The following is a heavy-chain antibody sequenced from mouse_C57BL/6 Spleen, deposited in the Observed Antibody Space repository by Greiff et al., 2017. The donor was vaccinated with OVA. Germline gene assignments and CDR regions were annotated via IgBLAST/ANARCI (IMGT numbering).Heavy chain of an antibody. D-gene: IGHD2-4*01. CDR3: ARSFYYDYDGYFDV. Sequence: QVQLKESGPGLVQPSQSLSITCTVSGFSLTSYGVHWVRQSPGKGLEWLGVIWSGGSTDYNAAFISRLSISKDNSKSQVFFKMNSLQADDTAIYYCARSFYYDYDGYFDVWGTGTTVTVSS. J-gene: IGHJ1*03. V-gene: IGHV2-2*01. CDR1: GFSLTSYG. CDR2: IWSGGST.